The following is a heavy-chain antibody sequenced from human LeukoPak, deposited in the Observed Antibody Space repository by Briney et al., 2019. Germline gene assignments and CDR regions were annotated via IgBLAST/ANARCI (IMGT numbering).Heavy chain of an antibody. J-gene: IGHJ6*03. CDR2: IYTSGRT. CDR3: ARTTEGGYTYGYFYYYYMDV. D-gene: IGHD5-18*01. Sequence: SETLSLTCTVSGGSISSSSYYWGWIRQPPGRGLEWIGSIYTSGRTNYNRSLKSRVTMSVDTAKNQFSMKLTSVTAADTAVYYCARTTEGGYTYGYFYYYYMDVWGKGTTVTISS. V-gene: IGHV4-39*07. CDR1: GGSISSSSYY.